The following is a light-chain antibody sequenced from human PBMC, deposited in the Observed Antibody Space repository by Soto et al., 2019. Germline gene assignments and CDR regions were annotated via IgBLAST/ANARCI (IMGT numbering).Light chain of an antibody. Sequence: EIVMTQSPATLSVSPGERATLSCRASQSVSSNLAWYQQEPGQAPRLLIYGASTRATGIPARFSGSGSGTEFTLTISSLQSEDFEVYYGQRYNNWPPPPLAGGINVDIK. CDR1: QSVSSN. V-gene: IGKV3-15*01. CDR3: QRYNNWPPPP. J-gene: IGKJ4*01. CDR2: GAS.